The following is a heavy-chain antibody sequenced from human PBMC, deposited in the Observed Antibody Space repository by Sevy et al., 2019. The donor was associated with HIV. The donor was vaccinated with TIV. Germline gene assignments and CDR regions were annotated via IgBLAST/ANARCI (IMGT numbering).Heavy chain of an antibody. CDR2: ISYGGSNK. J-gene: IGHJ6*02. D-gene: IGHD6-13*01. CDR3: ARERTYSSSSDYYYGMDV. V-gene: IGHV3-30-3*01. Sequence: GGSLRLSCAASGFTFSSYAMHWVRQAPGKGLEWVAVISYGGSNKYYADSVKGRFTISRDNSKNTLYLQMNSLRAEDTAVYYCARERTYSSSSDYYYGMDVWGQGTTVTVSS. CDR1: GFTFSSYA.